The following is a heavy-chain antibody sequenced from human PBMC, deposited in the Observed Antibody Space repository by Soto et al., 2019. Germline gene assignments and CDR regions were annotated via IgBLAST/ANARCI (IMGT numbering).Heavy chain of an antibody. Sequence: XETLSLTCSVSGYSVSTDRYFWTWIRQPPGKGLEWIAYISYTGDTNYNPSLKSRVTISIDTSRNQFSLTLTSVTAADTAVYFCARIVVGATVDLWGQGSLATVSS. V-gene: IGHV4-61*01. D-gene: IGHD1-26*01. CDR2: ISYTGDT. CDR1: GYSVSTDRYF. J-gene: IGHJ5*02. CDR3: ARIVVGATVDL.